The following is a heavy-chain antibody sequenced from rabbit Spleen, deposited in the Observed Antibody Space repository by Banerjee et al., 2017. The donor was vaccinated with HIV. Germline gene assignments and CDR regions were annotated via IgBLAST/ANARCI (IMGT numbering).Heavy chain of an antibody. CDR2: IDLLFGTT. Sequence: EESGGDLVKPGASLTLTCKASGFDFSRTGVSWVRQAPGKGLEWIGYIDLLFGTTYYANWVNGRFTISSHSAQNTLYLQLHSLTAADTATYFCVRGASGSGYYSLWGQGTLVTVS. V-gene: IGHV1S47*01. CDR3: VRGASGSGYYSL. D-gene: IGHD1-1*01. CDR1: GFDFSRTG. J-gene: IGHJ3*01.